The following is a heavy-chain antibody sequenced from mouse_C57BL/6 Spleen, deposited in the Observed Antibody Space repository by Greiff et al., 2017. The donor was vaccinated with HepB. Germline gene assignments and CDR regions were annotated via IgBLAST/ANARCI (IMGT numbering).Heavy chain of an antibody. J-gene: IGHJ4*01. V-gene: IGHV1-47*01. CDR1: GYTFTTYP. D-gene: IGHD1-1*01. CDR3: ARGIYYYGSSTYYYAMDY. Sequence: QVQLQQSGAELVKPGASVKMSCKASGYTFTTYPIEWMKQTHGKRLEWIGNFHPYNDDTKYNEKFKGKATLTVEKSSSTVYLELSRLTSDDSAVYYCARGIYYYGSSTYYYAMDYWGQGTSVTVSS. CDR2: FHPYNDDT.